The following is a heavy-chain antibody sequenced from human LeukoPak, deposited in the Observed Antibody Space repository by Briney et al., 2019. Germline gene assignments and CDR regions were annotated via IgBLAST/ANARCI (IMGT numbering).Heavy chain of an antibody. Sequence: KPSETLSLTCTVSGGSIRSYYWSWIRQPPGKGLEWIGYIHYSGSTNYNPSLKSRVTMSVDTSKNQFSLKLSSVTAADTAVYYCARGRSGGDWFDSWGQGTLVTVSS. CDR1: GGSIRSYY. J-gene: IGHJ5*01. D-gene: IGHD3-10*01. V-gene: IGHV4-59*01. CDR2: IHYSGST. CDR3: ARGRSGGDWFDS.